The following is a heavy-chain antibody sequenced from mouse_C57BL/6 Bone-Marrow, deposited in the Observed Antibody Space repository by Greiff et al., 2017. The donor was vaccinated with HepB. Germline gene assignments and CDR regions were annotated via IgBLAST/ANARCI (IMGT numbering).Heavy chain of an antibody. CDR3: ARIKRYGNYPAWFAY. D-gene: IGHD2-10*02. CDR2: INPSNGGT. Sequence: QVQLQQSGTELVKPGASVKLSCKASGYTFTSYWMHWVKQRPGQGLEWIGNINPSNGGTNYNEKFKSKATLTVDKSSSTAYMQLSSLTSEDSAVYDCARIKRYGNYPAWFAYWGQGTLVTVSA. J-gene: IGHJ3*01. CDR1: GYTFTSYW. V-gene: IGHV1-53*01.